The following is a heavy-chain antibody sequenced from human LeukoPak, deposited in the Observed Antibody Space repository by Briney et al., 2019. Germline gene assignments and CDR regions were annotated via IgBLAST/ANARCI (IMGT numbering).Heavy chain of an antibody. CDR2: ISGSGGST. V-gene: IGHV3-23*01. D-gene: IGHD3-10*01. Sequence: GGSLRLSCAASGFTFSSYAMSWVRQAPGRGLEWVSAISGSGGSTYYADSVKGRFTISRDNFKNTLYLQMNSLRAEDTALYYCAKDILWFGESGNGLDVWGKGTTVTVSS. CDR1: GFTFSSYA. CDR3: AKDILWFGESGNGLDV. J-gene: IGHJ6*04.